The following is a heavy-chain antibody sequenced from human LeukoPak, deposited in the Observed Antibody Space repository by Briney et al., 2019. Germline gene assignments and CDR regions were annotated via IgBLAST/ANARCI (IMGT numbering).Heavy chain of an antibody. V-gene: IGHV4-4*02. Sequence: SETLSLTCTVSGGSISSHNWWWSWVRQPPGKGLEWIGEIYHSGSTNYNPSLKSRVTISVDTSKNQFSLKLSSVTAADTAVYYCARHAGHYYYYMDVWGKGTTVTVSS. CDR2: IYHSGST. J-gene: IGHJ6*03. CDR3: ARHAGHYYYYMDV. D-gene: IGHD3-10*01. CDR1: GGSISSHNW.